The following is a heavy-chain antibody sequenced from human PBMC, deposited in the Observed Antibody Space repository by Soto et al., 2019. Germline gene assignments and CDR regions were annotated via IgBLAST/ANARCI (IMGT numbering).Heavy chain of an antibody. CDR2: ISANNGTT. Sequence: ASVKVSCKASGYTFTSYGISWVRQAPGQGLEWMGWISANNGTTNYAQKLQGRVTITADESTSTAYMELSSLRSEDTAVYYCARGHDNYYDSSGYYFPFYWGQGTLVTVSS. J-gene: IGHJ4*02. CDR1: GYTFTSYG. D-gene: IGHD3-22*01. V-gene: IGHV1-18*01. CDR3: ARGHDNYYDSSGYYFPFY.